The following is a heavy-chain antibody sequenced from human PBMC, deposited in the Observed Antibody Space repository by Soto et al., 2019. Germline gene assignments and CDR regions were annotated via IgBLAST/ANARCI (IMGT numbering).Heavy chain of an antibody. J-gene: IGHJ4*02. CDR3: ASSIRSYGSSSRFDY. Sequence: SQTLSLTCAISGDSVSSNSAAWNWIRQSPSRGLEWLGRTYYRSKWYNDYAVSVKSRITINPDTSKNQFSLQLNSVTPEDTAVYYCASSIRSYGSSSRFDYWGQGTLVTVSS. V-gene: IGHV6-1*01. CDR1: GDSVSSNSAA. CDR2: TYYRSKWYN. D-gene: IGHD6-6*01.